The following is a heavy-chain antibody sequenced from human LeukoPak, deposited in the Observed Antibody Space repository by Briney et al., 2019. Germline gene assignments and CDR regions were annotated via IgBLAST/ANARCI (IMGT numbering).Heavy chain of an antibody. Sequence: GGSLRLSCAASGFTFSSYAMHWVRQAPGKGLEYVSAISSNGGSTYYANSVKGRFTISRDNSKNTLYLQMGSLRAEDMAVYYCARDKRYSSSWYDGGYYYYYMDVWGKGTTVTISS. V-gene: IGHV3-64*01. CDR2: ISSNGGST. CDR3: ARDKRYSSSWYDGGYYYYYMDV. D-gene: IGHD6-13*01. CDR1: GFTFSSYA. J-gene: IGHJ6*03.